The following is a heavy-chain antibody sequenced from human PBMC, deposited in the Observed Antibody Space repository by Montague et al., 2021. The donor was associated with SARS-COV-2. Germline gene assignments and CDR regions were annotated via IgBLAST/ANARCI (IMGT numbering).Heavy chain of an antibody. CDR1: GFTFSRYE. Sequence: SLRLSCAASGFTFSRYEMNWVRQAPGKGLEWVSYISSSGSTIYYXXSVKGRFTISRDNAKNSLYLQMNSLRAEDTAVYYCARGGTYYDFWSGYQNYYYGMDVWGQGTTVTVSS. CDR2: ISSSGSTI. D-gene: IGHD3-3*01. V-gene: IGHV3-48*03. CDR3: ARGGTYYDFWSGYQNYYYGMDV. J-gene: IGHJ6*02.